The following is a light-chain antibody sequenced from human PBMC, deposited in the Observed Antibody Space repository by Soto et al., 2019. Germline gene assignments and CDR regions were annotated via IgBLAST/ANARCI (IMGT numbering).Light chain of an antibody. Sequence: EIVLTQSPGTLSLSPGERATLSCTASQSVAGNFLAWYQQRPGQAPRLLISAASSRATAIPDRFSGSGSGTEFTLAISRLEPDDSAVYFGQQYGNSPLTFGPGTKLNIK. J-gene: IGKJ3*01. CDR1: QSVAGNF. V-gene: IGKV3-20*01. CDR3: QQYGNSPLT. CDR2: AAS.